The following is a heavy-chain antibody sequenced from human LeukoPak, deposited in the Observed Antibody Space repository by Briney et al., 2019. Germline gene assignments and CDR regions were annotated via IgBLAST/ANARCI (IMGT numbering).Heavy chain of an antibody. Sequence: GGSLRLSCAASGFTFSSYWMHWVRQAPEKGLVWVSRINTDETITNYADSVEGRFTISRDNAKNTLYLQMNNLRAEDTAVYYCSGGGSGWYSNYWGLGTLVTVSS. CDR2: INTDETIT. V-gene: IGHV3-74*01. CDR1: GFTFSSYW. CDR3: SGGGSGWYSNY. D-gene: IGHD6-19*01. J-gene: IGHJ4*02.